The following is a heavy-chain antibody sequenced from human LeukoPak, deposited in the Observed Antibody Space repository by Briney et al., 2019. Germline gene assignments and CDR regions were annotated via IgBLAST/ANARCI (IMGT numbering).Heavy chain of an antibody. V-gene: IGHV4-31*03. Sequence: SETLSLTCTVSGGSISSGGYYWSWIRQHPGKGLEWIGYIYYSGSTYYNPSLKSRVTISVDTSKNQFSLKLSSVTAADTAVYYCARVGIDGSGSYYNVGAFDIWGQGTMVTVSS. CDR3: ARVGIDGSGSYYNVGAFDI. CDR1: GGSISSGGYY. J-gene: IGHJ3*02. CDR2: IYYSGST. D-gene: IGHD3-10*01.